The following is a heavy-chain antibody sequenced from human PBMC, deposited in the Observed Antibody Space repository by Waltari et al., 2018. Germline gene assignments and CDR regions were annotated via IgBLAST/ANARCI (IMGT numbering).Heavy chain of an antibody. V-gene: IGHV1-2*02. D-gene: IGHD3-3*01. J-gene: IGHJ6*03. CDR1: GYTFTGYY. Sequence: QVQLVQSGAAVKKPGASVKVSCKASGYTFTGYYMHWVRQAPGQGLEWMGWINPNSGGTNYAQKFQGRVTMTRDTSISTAYMELSRLRSDDTAVYYCARDALYDFWSGSFHYYYMDVWGKGTTVTISS. CDR2: INPNSGGT. CDR3: ARDALYDFWSGSFHYYYMDV.